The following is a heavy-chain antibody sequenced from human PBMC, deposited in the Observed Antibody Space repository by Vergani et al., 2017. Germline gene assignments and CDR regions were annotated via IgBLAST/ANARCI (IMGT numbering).Heavy chain of an antibody. D-gene: IGHD1-7*01. CDR1: GFTFSSYA. Sequence: EVQLLESGGGLVQPGGSLRLSCAASGFTFSSYAMSWVRQAPGKGLEWVSAISGSGGSTYYADSVKGRFTISRDNSKNTLYLQMNSLRADDTAVYYCAKGDWNYGYYFDYWGQGTLVTVSS. CDR2: ISGSGGST. V-gene: IGHV3-23*01. CDR3: AKGDWNYGYYFDY. J-gene: IGHJ4*02.